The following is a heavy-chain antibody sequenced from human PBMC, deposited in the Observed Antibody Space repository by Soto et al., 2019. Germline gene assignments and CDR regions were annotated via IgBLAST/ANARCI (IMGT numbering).Heavy chain of an antibody. J-gene: IGHJ5*02. D-gene: IGHD2-2*02. CDR2: IYHSGST. V-gene: IGHV4-4*02. CDR1: GGSISSSNW. Sequence: QVQLHESGPGLVKPSGTLSLTCAVSGGSISSSNWWSWVRQPPGKGLEWIGEIYHSGSTNYNPSLKSRVTISVDKSKNQFSLKLSSVTAADTAVYYCARKDIVLVPAAIQSGWFDPWGQGTLVTVSS. CDR3: ARKDIVLVPAAIQSGWFDP.